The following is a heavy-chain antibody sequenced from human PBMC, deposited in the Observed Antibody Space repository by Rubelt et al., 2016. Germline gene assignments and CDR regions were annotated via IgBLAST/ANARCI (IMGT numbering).Heavy chain of an antibody. Sequence: QLQLQESGPGLVKPSETLSLTCTVSGGSISSSSYYWGWIRQPPGKGLEWIGSIYYSGSTYYNPSLKVRVTISVDTSTNQCSRKLSSVTAADTAVDYCAREHNLGLESKYNWFDPWGQGTLVTVSS. V-gene: IGHV4-39*07. CDR1: GGSISSSSYY. CDR3: AREHNLGLESKYNWFDP. D-gene: IGHD3-3*01. CDR2: IYYSGST. J-gene: IGHJ5*02.